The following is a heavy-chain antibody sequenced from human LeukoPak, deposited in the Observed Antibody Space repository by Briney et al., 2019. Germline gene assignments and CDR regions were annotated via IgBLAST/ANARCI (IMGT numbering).Heavy chain of an antibody. V-gene: IGHV3-21*01. J-gene: IGHJ6*03. CDR3: ARDHSDDFWSGYSYYYYYYYMDV. CDR2: ISSSSSYI. CDR1: GFTFSSYS. Sequence: GGSLRLSCAASGFTFSSYSMNWVRQAPGKGLEWVSSISSSSSYIYYADSVKGRSTISRDNAKNSLYLQMNSLRAEDTAVYYCARDHSDDFWSGYSYYYYYYYMDVWGKGTTVTVSS. D-gene: IGHD3-3*01.